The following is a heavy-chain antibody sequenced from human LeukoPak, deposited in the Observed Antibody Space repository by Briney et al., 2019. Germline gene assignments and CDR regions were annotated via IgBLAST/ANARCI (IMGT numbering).Heavy chain of an antibody. CDR2: INPSGGST. V-gene: IGHV1-46*01. J-gene: IGHJ4*02. Sequence: ASVKVSCKASGYTFTSYYMHWVRQAPGQGLEWMGIINPSGGSTSYAQKFQGRVTMTRDTSTSTVYMELSSLRSEDTAVYYCARGLFYDSSGYTNLNYWGQGTLVTVSS. CDR1: GYTFTSYY. CDR3: ARGLFYDSSGYTNLNY. D-gene: IGHD3-22*01.